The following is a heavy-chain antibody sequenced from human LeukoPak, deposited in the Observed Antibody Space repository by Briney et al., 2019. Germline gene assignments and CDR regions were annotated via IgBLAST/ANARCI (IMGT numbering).Heavy chain of an antibody. CDR2: IIPILGIA. V-gene: IGHV1-69*04. D-gene: IGHD2-15*01. J-gene: IGHJ4*02. Sequence: AASVKDSCKASGGTFSSYTISWVRQAPGQGLEWMGRIIPILGIANYAQKFQGRVTITADKSTSTAYMELSSLRSEDTAVYYCARDPQGYCSGGSCYSAYWGQGTLVTVSS. CDR3: ARDPQGYCSGGSCYSAY. CDR1: GGTFSSYT.